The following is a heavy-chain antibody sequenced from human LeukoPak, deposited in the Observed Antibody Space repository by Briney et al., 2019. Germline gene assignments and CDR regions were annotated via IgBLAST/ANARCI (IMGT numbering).Heavy chain of an antibody. V-gene: IGHV3-53*01. CDR1: GFAVSSNY. D-gene: IGHD6-6*01. CDR2: VYSGDNT. CDR3: ARDAANSIAARYDY. J-gene: IGHJ4*02. Sequence: EPGGSLRLSCAASGFAVSSNYMSWVRQAPGKGLEWVSVVYSGDNTYYAASVRGRFTISRDNPKNTPYLRMNSLRPEDTAVYFCARDAANSIAARYDYWGQGTLVTVSS.